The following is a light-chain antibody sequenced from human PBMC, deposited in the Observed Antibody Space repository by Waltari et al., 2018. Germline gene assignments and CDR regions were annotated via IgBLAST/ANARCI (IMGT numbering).Light chain of an antibody. Sequence: DIQMTQSPSSLSASVGVRVIITCRASQNIEIYLSWYQQKPGKAPKLLISGASSLQGGVPSRFSGTGSGTNFTLTLSSLQAEDFGTYYCQQSHTSPFSFGPGTNVDLK. CDR2: GAS. CDR3: QQSHTSPFS. V-gene: IGKV1-39*01. J-gene: IGKJ3*01. CDR1: QNIEIY.